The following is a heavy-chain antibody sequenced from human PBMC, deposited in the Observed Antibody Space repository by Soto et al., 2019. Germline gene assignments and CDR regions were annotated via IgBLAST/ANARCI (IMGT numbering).Heavy chain of an antibody. D-gene: IGHD3-22*01. J-gene: IGHJ4*02. CDR1: GYSFTSYW. CDR2: IYPGDSDT. CDR3: ARQDYTYYYDSSGYSLDY. V-gene: IGHV5-51*01. Sequence: PGESLKISCKGSGYSFTSYWIGWVRQMPGKGLEWMGSIYPGDSDTRYSPSFQGQVTISADKSISTAYLQWSSLKASDTAMYYCARQDYTYYYDSSGYSLDYWGQGTLVTVSS.